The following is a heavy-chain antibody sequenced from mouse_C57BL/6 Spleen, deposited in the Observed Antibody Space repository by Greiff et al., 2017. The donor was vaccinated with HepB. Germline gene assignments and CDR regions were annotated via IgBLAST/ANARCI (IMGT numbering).Heavy chain of an antibody. V-gene: IGHV1-50*01. J-gene: IGHJ3*01. D-gene: IGHD2-12*01. CDR3: ARWGVYDGAY. CDR2: IDPSDSYT. CDR1: GYTFTSYW. Sequence: QVQLQQPGAELVKPGASVKLSCKASGYTFTSYWMQWVKQRPGQGLEWIGEIDPSDSYTNYNQKFKGKATLTVDTSSSTAYMQLSSLTSEDSAVYYCARWGVYDGAYWGQGTLVTVSA.